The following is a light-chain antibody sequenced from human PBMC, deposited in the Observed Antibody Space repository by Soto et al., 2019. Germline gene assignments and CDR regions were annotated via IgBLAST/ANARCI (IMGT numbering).Light chain of an antibody. J-gene: IGLJ3*02. V-gene: IGLV7-43*01. Sequence: VLTQEPSLTETPGRTVTRPCASSTRAVNSGHYPNWIQQKHGQVPRALIHSTSTKHPWNPARFSGSLLGDKAALTLSGVRPEEEAEYYCLLYYAGVQVFGGGTQMTVL. CDR2: STS. CDR3: LLYYAGVQV. CDR1: TRAVNSGHY.